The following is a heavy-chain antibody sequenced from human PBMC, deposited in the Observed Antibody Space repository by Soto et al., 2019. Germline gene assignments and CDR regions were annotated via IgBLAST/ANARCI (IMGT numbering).Heavy chain of an antibody. CDR1: GYTFTGYY. CDR3: ARNTGYSSEGFDS. Sequence: GASVKVSCKASGYTFTGYYMHWVRQAPGQGRGWMGWINPNSGGTNYAQKFQGWVTMTRDTSISTAYMELSRLRSDDTAVYYCARNTGYSSEGFDSWGQGTLVTVSS. J-gene: IGHJ4*02. CDR2: INPNSGGT. V-gene: IGHV1-2*04. D-gene: IGHD6-25*01.